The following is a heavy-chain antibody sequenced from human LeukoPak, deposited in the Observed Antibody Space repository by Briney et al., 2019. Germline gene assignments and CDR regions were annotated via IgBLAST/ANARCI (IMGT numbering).Heavy chain of an antibody. CDR3: ARDPYVSNFDY. CDR1: GFTFGNYW. V-gene: IGHV3-7*03. Sequence: PGGSLRLSCAASGFTFGNYWMSWVRQAPGKGPEWMGNIKEDGSETYYVDSVKGRFTISRDNAQNSLYLHMHSLRVEDTAVYYCARDPYVSNFDYWGQGTLVTVSS. J-gene: IGHJ4*02. CDR2: IKEDGSET. D-gene: IGHD3-10*02.